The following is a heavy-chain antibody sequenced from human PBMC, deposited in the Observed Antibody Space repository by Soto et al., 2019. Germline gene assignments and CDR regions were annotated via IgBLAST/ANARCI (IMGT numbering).Heavy chain of an antibody. Sequence: EVQLLESGGGLVQPGGSLRLSCAASGFTFSSYAMSWVRQAPGKGLEWVSAISGSGGSTYYADSVKGRFTISRDNSKNTLYLQMNSLIAEDTAVYYCAKTSSWYVNYFDYWGQGTLVTVSS. CDR1: GFTFSSYA. CDR2: ISGSGGST. D-gene: IGHD6-13*01. J-gene: IGHJ4*02. CDR3: AKTSSWYVNYFDY. V-gene: IGHV3-23*01.